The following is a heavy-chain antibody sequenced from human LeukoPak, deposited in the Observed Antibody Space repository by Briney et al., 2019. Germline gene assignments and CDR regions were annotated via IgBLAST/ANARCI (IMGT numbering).Heavy chain of an antibody. D-gene: IGHD2-2*01. V-gene: IGHV3-7*01. CDR1: GLTFSNYW. CDR2: IKEDGSDK. Sequence: GGSLRLSCAASGLTFSNYWMSWVRQAPGKGPEWVANIKEDGSDKYYVDSVKGRFTISRDNAKNSLYLQMNSLRAEDTAVYYCAREIPRAMNAFDIWGQGTMVTVSS. J-gene: IGHJ3*02. CDR3: AREIPRAMNAFDI.